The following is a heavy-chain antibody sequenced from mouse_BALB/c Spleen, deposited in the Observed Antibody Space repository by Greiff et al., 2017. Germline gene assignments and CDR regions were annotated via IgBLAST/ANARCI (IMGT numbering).Heavy chain of an antibody. CDR3: AREGREGVPMDD. V-gene: IGHV5-6-3*01. CDR1: GFTFSSYG. Sequence: EVNLVESGGGLVQPGGSLKLSCAASGFTFSSYGMSWVRQTPDKRLELVATINSNGGSTYYPDSVKGRFTISRDNAKNTLYLQMSSLKSEDTAMYYCAREGREGVPMDDWGQGTSVTVSS. D-gene: IGHD3-3*01. CDR2: INSNGGST. J-gene: IGHJ4*01.